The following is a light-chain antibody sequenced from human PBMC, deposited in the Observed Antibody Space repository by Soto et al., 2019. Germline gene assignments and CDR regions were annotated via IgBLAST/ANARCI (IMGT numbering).Light chain of an antibody. CDR1: NSDVGGYDR. Sequence: QSVLTQPASVSGSPGQSITISCTGTNSDVGGYDRVSWYQHHPGKAPKLLIFEVYNRPSGISDRFSGSKSGDTASLTISGLQAEDEADYYCISYIPSTTTHWLFGGGTKLTVL. CDR2: EVY. CDR3: ISYIPSTTTHWL. V-gene: IGLV2-14*01. J-gene: IGLJ3*02.